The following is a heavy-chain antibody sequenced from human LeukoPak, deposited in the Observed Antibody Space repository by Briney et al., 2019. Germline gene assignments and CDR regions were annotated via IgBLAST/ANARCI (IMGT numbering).Heavy chain of an antibody. D-gene: IGHD2-2*01. CDR1: GYSFTSYW. CDR3: ARLPYCGSTSCYNWFDP. J-gene: IGHJ5*02. V-gene: IGHV5-51*01. Sequence: GESLKISCKGSGYSFTSYWIGWVRQMPGKGLEWMGIIYPGDSDTRYSPPFQGQVTISADKSISTAYLQWSSLKASDTAMYYCARLPYCGSTSCYNWFDPWGQGTLVTVSS. CDR2: IYPGDSDT.